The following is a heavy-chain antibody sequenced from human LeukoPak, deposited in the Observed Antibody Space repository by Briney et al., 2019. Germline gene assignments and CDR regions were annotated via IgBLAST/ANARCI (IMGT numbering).Heavy chain of an antibody. J-gene: IGHJ5*02. CDR1: GGSISTYY. D-gene: IGHD3-16*02. Sequence: PSETLSLTCTVSGGSISTYYWSWIRQPPGKGLQWIGYMYNSGSTNYNPSLKSRVTISVDTSKNQFSLKLSSVTAADTAVYYCAGGRYYDYVWGSYRFRNWFDPWGQGTLVTVSS. V-gene: IGHV4-59*01. CDR3: AGGRYYDYVWGSYRFRNWFDP. CDR2: MYNSGST.